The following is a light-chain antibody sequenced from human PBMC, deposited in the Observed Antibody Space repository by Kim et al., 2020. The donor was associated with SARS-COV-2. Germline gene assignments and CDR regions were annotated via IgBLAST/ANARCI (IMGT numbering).Light chain of an antibody. J-gene: IGLJ3*02. Sequence: VTLGQTVRTTCQGDSLRSYYASWYQQKPGQAPVLVIYGKNNRPSGIPDRFSGSSSGNTASLTITGAQAEDEADYYCNSRDSSGNHVFGGGTQLTVL. CDR1: SLRSYY. CDR3: NSRDSSGNHV. V-gene: IGLV3-19*01. CDR2: GKN.